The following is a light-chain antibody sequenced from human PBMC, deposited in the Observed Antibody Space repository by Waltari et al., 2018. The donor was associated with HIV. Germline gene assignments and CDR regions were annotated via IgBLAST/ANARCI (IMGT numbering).Light chain of an antibody. Sequence: EIVMTQSPATLSVSPGERATLSCRASQSISSNLAWYQQKAGQAPRLLIYSASTRATGIAARFTGSGSGTEFTLTISSLQSEDSATYYCQQYNNWGFTFGQGTKLEI. CDR1: QSISSN. J-gene: IGKJ2*01. CDR3: QQYNNWGFT. CDR2: SAS. V-gene: IGKV3-15*01.